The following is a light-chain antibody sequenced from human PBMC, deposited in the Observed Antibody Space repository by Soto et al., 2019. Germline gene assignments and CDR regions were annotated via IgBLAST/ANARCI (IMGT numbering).Light chain of an antibody. CDR2: EDT. J-gene: IGLJ3*02. Sequence: QSVLTQPASVSGSPGQSITISCTGTSSDVGSYNLVSWYQHHPGKAPKLMIYEDTNRPSGVSNRFSGSKSGNTASLTISGLQAEDEADYYCSSYTTSGTQVFGGGIKLTVL. V-gene: IGLV2-14*02. CDR1: SSDVGSYNL. CDR3: SSYTTSGTQV.